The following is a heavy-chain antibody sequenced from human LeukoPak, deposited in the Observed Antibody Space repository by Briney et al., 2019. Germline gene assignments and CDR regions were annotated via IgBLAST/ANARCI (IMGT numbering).Heavy chain of an antibody. CDR2: ISAYNGNT. J-gene: IGHJ4*02. CDR3: ARGDHDYGDYTLGY. Sequence: ASVKVSCKASGYTFTSYGISWVRQAPGQGHEWMGWISAYNGNTNYAQKLQGRVTMTTDTSTSTAYMELRSLRSDDTAVYYCARGDHDYGDYTLGYWGQGTLVTVSS. V-gene: IGHV1-18*01. CDR1: GYTFTSYG. D-gene: IGHD4-17*01.